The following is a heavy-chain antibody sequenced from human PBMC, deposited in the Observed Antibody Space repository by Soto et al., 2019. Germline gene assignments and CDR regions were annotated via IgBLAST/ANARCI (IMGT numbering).Heavy chain of an antibody. CDR1: GGSISSYY. CDR3: ATTPQDYGDYYFDY. J-gene: IGHJ4*02. D-gene: IGHD4-17*01. Sequence: SETLSLTCTVSGGSISSYYWSWIRQPPGKGLEWIGYIYYSGSTNYNPSLKSRVTITADESTSTAYMELSSLRSEDTAVYYCATTPQDYGDYYFDYWGQGTLVTVSS. V-gene: IGHV4-59*03. CDR2: IYYSGST.